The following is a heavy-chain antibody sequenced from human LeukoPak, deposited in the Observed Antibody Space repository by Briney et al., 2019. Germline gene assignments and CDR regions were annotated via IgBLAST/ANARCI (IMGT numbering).Heavy chain of an antibody. D-gene: IGHD2-2*02. J-gene: IGHJ4*02. V-gene: IGHV3-53*01. Sequence: PGGSLRLSCAASGFTVSSNSMSWVRQAPGKGLEWVSIIYSGGNAYQAGSVKGRFTISRDNSKNTLYLQMNSLRAEDTAVYYCARVHCSSARCHNDYWGQGTLVTVTS. CDR2: IYSGGNA. CDR3: ARVHCSSARCHNDY. CDR1: GFTVSSNS.